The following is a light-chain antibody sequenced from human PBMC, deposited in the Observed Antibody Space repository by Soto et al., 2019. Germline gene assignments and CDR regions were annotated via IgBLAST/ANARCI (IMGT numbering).Light chain of an antibody. CDR2: AAS. CDR1: QSVSSSY. Sequence: EIVLTQSPGTLSLPPGERATLSCRASQSVSSSYLAWYQQKPGQTPRLLIYAASSRATGIPDRFSGSGSGTDFSLTISRLEPEDFAVYYCQQYGNSVYTFGQGTKLEIK. V-gene: IGKV3-20*01. CDR3: QQYGNSVYT. J-gene: IGKJ2*01.